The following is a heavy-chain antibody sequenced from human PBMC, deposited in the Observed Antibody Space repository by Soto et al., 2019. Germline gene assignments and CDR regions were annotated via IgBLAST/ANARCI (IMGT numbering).Heavy chain of an antibody. Sequence: GGSLRLSCAASGFTFSSYGMHWVRQAPGKGLEWVAVISYDGSNKYYADSVKGRFTISRDNSKNTLYLQMNSLRAEDTAVYYCAKEEYYYGSGTGAFDIWGQGTMVTV. CDR1: GFTFSSYG. CDR3: AKEEYYYGSGTGAFDI. D-gene: IGHD3-10*01. V-gene: IGHV3-30*18. CDR2: ISYDGSNK. J-gene: IGHJ3*02.